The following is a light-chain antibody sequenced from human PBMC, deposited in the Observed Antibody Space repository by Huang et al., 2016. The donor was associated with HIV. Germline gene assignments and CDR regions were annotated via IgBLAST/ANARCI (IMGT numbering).Light chain of an antibody. Sequence: EIVMTQSPATPSLSPGERATLSCRASQSVGSNLAWYQHRPGQAPRLLIHGASTRATGIPARFSGSGSGTDFSLTISSLQSEDFAFYYCEQYNDLPYTFGQGTKLEIK. J-gene: IGKJ2*01. V-gene: IGKV3-15*01. CDR3: EQYNDLPYT. CDR2: GAS. CDR1: QSVGSN.